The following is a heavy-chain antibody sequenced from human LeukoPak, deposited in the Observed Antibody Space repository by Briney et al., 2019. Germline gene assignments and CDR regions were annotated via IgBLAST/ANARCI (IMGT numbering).Heavy chain of an antibody. CDR2: INQDGSEK. J-gene: IGHJ5*02. CDR3: AEGTTA. Sequence: QPGGSLRLSCAASGFTFTNHWMSWVRQAPGKGLEWVANINQDGSEKFYVDSVKGRFTISRDNAKNSLYLQMNSLRAEDTAVYYCAEGTTAWGQGTLVTVSS. CDR1: GFTFTNHW. V-gene: IGHV3-7*01. D-gene: IGHD2/OR15-2a*01.